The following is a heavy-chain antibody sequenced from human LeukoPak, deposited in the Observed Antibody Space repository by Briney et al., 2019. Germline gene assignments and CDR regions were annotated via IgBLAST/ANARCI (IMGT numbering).Heavy chain of an antibody. CDR2: ISVNGGST. V-gene: IGHV3-23*01. Sequence: PGGSLRLSCAASGFTFSSYAMTWVRQAPGKGLEWVSSISVNGGSTYYADSVKGRFTISRDNSKNTLYLQMNSLRAEDTAVYYCARRGEMATNGLDYWGQGTLVTVSS. J-gene: IGHJ4*02. CDR1: GFTFSSYA. CDR3: ARRGEMATNGLDY. D-gene: IGHD5-24*01.